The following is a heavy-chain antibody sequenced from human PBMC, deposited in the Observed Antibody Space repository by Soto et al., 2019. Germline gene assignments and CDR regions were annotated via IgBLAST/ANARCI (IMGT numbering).Heavy chain of an antibody. CDR3: ARLPQFIWFGALTYRAYYFNY. CDR2: IYPGDSDT. CDR1: GCSLSTYL. V-gene: IGHV5-51*01. Sequence: GASPNVSRTGSGCSLSTYLIAWVRQMPGKGLECAGIIYPGDSDTRYIPSFQGQVTISANTSTKTAYLQWSSLKASDTAIYYCARLPQFIWFGALTYRAYYFNYWGPGTLVTVSS. J-gene: IGHJ4*02. D-gene: IGHD3-10*01.